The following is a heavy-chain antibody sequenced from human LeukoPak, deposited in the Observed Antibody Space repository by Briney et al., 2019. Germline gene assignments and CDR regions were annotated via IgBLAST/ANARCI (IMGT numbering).Heavy chain of an antibody. V-gene: IGHV3-74*01. CDR1: GFTFSSYW. D-gene: IGHD4-23*01. CDR2: IASDGSST. Sequence: PGGSLRLSCAASGFTFSSYWMNWVRQAPGKGLVWVSRIASDGSSTTYADSVMGRFSISRDNAKNTLYLQMNSLRVEDTAVYYCARGRPHGNDYWGQGTLVTVSS. CDR3: ARGRPHGNDY. J-gene: IGHJ4*02.